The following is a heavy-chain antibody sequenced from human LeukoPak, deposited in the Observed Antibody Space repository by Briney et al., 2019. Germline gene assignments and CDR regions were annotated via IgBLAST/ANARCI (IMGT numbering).Heavy chain of an antibody. J-gene: IGHJ4*02. D-gene: IGHD6-6*01. Sequence: PSGTLSLTCTVSGGSISSSNYYWGWIRQPPGKGLEWIGKIHHSGSTYYNPSLKSRVTISVDTSKNQFSLKLSSVTAADTAVYYCARPTREYSSSSYYFDYWGQGILVTVSS. V-gene: IGHV4-39*01. CDR2: IHHSGST. CDR3: ARPTREYSSSSYYFDY. CDR1: GGSISSSNYY.